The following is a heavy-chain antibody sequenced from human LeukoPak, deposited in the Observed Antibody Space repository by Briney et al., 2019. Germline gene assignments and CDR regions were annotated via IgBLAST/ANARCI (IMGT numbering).Heavy chain of an antibody. CDR2: TGHTADR. D-gene: IGHD3-22*01. V-gene: IGHV3-13*03. J-gene: IGHJ4*02. CDR1: GFTFSTDA. CDR3: HYDGSALLYFDY. Sequence: GGSLRLSCAACGFTFSTDAMHWVRQGNGEGLESVSPTGHTADRYYPDSLKGQFTISRENVKSSLSLQMNSLRAGDTAVYSLHYDGSALLYFDYWGQGTLVTVSS.